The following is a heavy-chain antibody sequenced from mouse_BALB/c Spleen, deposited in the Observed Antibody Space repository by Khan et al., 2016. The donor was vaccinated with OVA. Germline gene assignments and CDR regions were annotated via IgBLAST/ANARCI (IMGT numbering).Heavy chain of an antibody. CDR3: AKQIWSPYYGMDY. Sequence: QVQLKESGPGLVAPSQSLSITCTVSGFSLTDYGVSWIRQPPGKGLEWLGVIWGGGSTYYNSVLKSRLSISKDNSKSQVFLKMNSLQTDDTAMYYCAKQIWSPYYGMDYWGQGTSVTVSS. CDR1: GFSLTDYG. V-gene: IGHV2-6-5*01. D-gene: IGHD1-1*02. J-gene: IGHJ4*01. CDR2: IWGGGST.